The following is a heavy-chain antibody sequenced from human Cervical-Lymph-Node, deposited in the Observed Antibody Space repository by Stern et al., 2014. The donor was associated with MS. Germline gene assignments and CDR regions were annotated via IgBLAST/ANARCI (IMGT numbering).Heavy chain of an antibody. CDR1: GYRFIAYD. D-gene: IGHD3-9*01. Sequence: VQLLESGAELKNPGASVKVSCNTSGYRFIAYDMHWVRQAPGQRPEWMGRISPNSGDTTYARKFQGRVTMTRDTSIRTAYMELIGLRFDDTAVYYCATVRHDVLAGYAYWGQGTLVTVSS. CDR3: ATVRHDVLAGYAY. V-gene: IGHV1-2*06. J-gene: IGHJ4*02. CDR2: ISPNSGDT.